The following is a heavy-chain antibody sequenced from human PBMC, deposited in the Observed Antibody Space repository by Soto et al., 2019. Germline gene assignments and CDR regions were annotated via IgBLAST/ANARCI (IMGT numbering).Heavy chain of an antibody. CDR1: GGSISSSSYY. CDR2: IYYSGST. CDR3: ARQKEQLHHFDY. Sequence: SETLSLTCTVSGGSISSSSYYWGWIRQPPGKGLEWIGSIYYSGSTYYNPSLKSRVTISVDTSKNQFSLKLSSVTAADTAVYYCARQKEQLHHFDYWGQGTLVTVYS. J-gene: IGHJ4*02. D-gene: IGHD6-13*01. V-gene: IGHV4-39*01.